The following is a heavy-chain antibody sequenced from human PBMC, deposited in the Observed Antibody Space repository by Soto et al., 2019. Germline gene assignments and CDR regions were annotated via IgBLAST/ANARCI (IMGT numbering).Heavy chain of an antibody. Sequence: SVKVSCKASGGTFSSYTISWVRQAPGQGLEWMGRIIPILGIANYAQKFQGRVTITADKSTSTAYMELSSLRSEDTAVYYCAFAGRYNASGSYYHYWGKGPLVPVSS. J-gene: IGHJ4*02. CDR2: IIPILGIA. V-gene: IGHV1-69*02. D-gene: IGHD3-10*01. CDR3: AFAGRYNASGSYYHY. CDR1: GGTFSSYT.